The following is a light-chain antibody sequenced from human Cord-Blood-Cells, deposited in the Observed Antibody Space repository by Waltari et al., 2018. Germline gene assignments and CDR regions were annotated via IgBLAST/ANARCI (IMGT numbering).Light chain of an antibody. CDR2: DAS. CDR3: QQRSNWPPGFT. Sequence: EIVLTQSPATLSLSPGERATLSCRASQRVSSYLAWYQQKPGKAPRLLIYDASTRATGIPARFSGIGSGTDFTLTISSLEPEDFAVYYCQQRSNWPPGFTFGPGTKVDIK. J-gene: IGKJ3*01. V-gene: IGKV3-11*01. CDR1: QRVSSY.